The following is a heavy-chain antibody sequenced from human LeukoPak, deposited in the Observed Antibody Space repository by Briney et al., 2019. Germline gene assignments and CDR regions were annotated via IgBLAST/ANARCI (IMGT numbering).Heavy chain of an antibody. CDR3: ARELYGDAGWFDP. J-gene: IGHJ5*02. CDR1: GFTFSSYG. D-gene: IGHD4-17*01. V-gene: IGHV3-30*03. CDR2: ISYDGSNK. Sequence: GGSLRLSCAASGFTFSSYGMHWVRQAPGKGLEWVAVISYDGSNKYYADSVKGRFTISRDNSKNTLYLQMNSLRAEDTAVYYCARELYGDAGWFDPWGQGTLVTVSS.